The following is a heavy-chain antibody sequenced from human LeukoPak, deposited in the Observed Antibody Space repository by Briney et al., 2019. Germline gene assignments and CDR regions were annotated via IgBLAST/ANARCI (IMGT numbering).Heavy chain of an antibody. D-gene: IGHD6-19*01. CDR3: AVAVAVKGGQNY. Sequence: GGSLILSCAASGFTFSSYAMSWVRQAPGKGLEWVSAISGSGGSTYYADSVKGRFTISRDNSKNTLYLQMNSLRAEDTAVYYCAVAVAVKGGQNYWGQGTLVTVSS. J-gene: IGHJ4*02. CDR2: ISGSGGST. V-gene: IGHV3-23*01. CDR1: GFTFSSYA.